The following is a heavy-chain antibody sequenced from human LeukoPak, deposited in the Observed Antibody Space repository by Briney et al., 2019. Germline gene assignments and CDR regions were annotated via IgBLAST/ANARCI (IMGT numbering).Heavy chain of an antibody. J-gene: IGHJ4*02. Sequence: PSETLSLTCAVYGGSFSGYYWSWIRQPPGKGLEWIGEINHSGSTNYNPSLKSRVTISVDTSKNQFSLKLSSVTAADTAVYYCARGMVRGVIITVWGQGTLVTVSS. V-gene: IGHV4-34*01. D-gene: IGHD3-10*01. CDR2: INHSGST. CDR1: GGSFSGYY. CDR3: ARGMVRGVIITV.